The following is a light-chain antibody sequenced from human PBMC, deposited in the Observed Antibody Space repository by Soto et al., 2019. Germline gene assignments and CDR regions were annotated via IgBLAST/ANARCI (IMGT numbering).Light chain of an antibody. CDR1: QSVSSNY. CDR3: QQYDTSPIT. J-gene: IGKJ5*01. CDR2: GAS. Sequence: EIVLTQSPGSLSLSPGERATLSCRASQSVSSNYLAWYQQKPGQAPRLLIYGASSRATGIPDRFSGSGSGTDFTLTISRLEPEDFAVYYCQQYDTSPITFGQGTRRRL. V-gene: IGKV3-20*01.